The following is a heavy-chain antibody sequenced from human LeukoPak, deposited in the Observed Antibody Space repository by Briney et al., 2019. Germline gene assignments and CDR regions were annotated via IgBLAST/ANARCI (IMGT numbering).Heavy chain of an antibody. J-gene: IGHJ6*03. V-gene: IGHV3-74*01. CDR3: ARGPIVVVPAASYMDV. D-gene: IGHD2-2*01. Sequence: TGGSLRLSCAASGFTFSSYAMSWVRQAPGKGLVWVSRINSDGSSTSYADSVKGRFTISRDNAKNTLYLQMNSLRAEGTAVYYCARGPIVVVPAASYMDVWGKGTTVTISS. CDR1: GFTFSSYA. CDR2: INSDGSST.